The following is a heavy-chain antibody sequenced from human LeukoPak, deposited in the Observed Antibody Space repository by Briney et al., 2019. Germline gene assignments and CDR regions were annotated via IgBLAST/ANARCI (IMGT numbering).Heavy chain of an antibody. CDR2: IIHSGGT. J-gene: IGHJ5*02. CDR3: ARGPLAFRRVAGIFS. Sequence: KPGETLSLTCAVSGGSFNGYSYAWIRQPPGKGLEWIGEIIHSGGTSYNPSLKRRLTIPVDTSRKQFSLKLTSVTAADAALYFCARGPLAFRRVAGIFSWGRGTQVTVSS. D-gene: IGHD6-19*01. CDR1: GGSFNGYS. V-gene: IGHV4-34*01.